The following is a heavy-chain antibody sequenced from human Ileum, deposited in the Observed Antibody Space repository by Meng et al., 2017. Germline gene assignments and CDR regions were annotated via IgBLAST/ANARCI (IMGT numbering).Heavy chain of an antibody. CDR3: AAIISMKVD. D-gene: IGHD3-22*01. CDR2: IAYDGSNK. J-gene: IGHJ4*02. CDR1: GFTFSTYD. Sequence: QVQLVESGGGLVQPGRSLRLSCAASGFTFSTYDLHWVRQAPGKGLEWVALIAYDGSNKYYADSVKGRFIISRDNSKSTLYLQMNSLRVEDTAVYYCAAIISMKVDWGQGTLVTVSS. V-gene: IGHV3-30-3*01.